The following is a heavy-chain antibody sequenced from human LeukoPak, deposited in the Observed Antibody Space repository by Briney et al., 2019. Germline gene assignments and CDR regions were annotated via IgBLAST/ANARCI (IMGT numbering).Heavy chain of an antibody. D-gene: IGHD2-2*01. V-gene: IGHV4-34*01. CDR2: INHSGST. Sequence: PSETLSLTCAVYGGSFSGYYWSWIRQPPGKGPEWIGEINHSGSTNYNPSLKSRVTILVDTSKNQFSLKLSSVTAADTAVYYCARGRSHIVVVRAYMDVWGKGTTVTVSS. CDR3: ARGRSHIVVVRAYMDV. J-gene: IGHJ6*03. CDR1: GGSFSGYY.